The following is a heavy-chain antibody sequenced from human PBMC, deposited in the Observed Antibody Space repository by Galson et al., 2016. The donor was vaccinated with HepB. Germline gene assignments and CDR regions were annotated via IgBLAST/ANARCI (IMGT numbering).Heavy chain of an antibody. CDR3: AKVLSGEIDAFDI. J-gene: IGHJ3*02. Sequence: SLRLSCAASGFTFSSYAMSWVRQAPGKGLEWVSAISGSGGSTYYADSVKGRFTISRDNSKKTRYLQMNSLRAEDTAVYFCAKVLSGEIDAFDIWGQGTMGTVSS. CDR1: GFTFSSYA. D-gene: IGHD3-16*01. CDR2: ISGSGGST. V-gene: IGHV3-23*01.